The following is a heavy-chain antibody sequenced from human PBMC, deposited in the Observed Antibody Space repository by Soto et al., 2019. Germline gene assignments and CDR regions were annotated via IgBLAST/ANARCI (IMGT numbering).Heavy chain of an antibody. D-gene: IGHD3-10*01. CDR2: INHSGST. J-gene: IGHJ6*02. V-gene: IGHV4-34*01. CDR3: ARGYYFGSGSDPTAYYYGMDV. CDR1: GGSFSGYY. Sequence: QVQLQQWGAGLLKPSETLSLTCAVYGGSFSGYYWSWIRQPPGKGLEWIGEINHSGSTNYNPSLKSRVTISVDPSKNRCSLKRTSETAAVTAVYYCARGYYFGSGSDPTAYYYGMDVWGQGTTVTVSS.